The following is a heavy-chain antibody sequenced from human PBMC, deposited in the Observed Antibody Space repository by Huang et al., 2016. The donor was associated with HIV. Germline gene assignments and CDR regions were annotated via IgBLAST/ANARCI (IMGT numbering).Heavy chain of an antibody. V-gene: IGHV3-9*01. CDR1: GFKFDDYA. J-gene: IGHJ4*02. Sequence: EVQLEEFGGRLVQPGRSLRLSCATYGFKFDDYAMHWVRQVPGGGRGWVSGISWNSGDILYADSVRGRFAISRDNAVKALYLQMDSLRREDTALYYCVKDRRMRGSGWTFFDNWGQGTLVDVSS. D-gene: IGHD6-19*01. CDR3: VKDRRMRGSGWTFFDN. CDR2: ISWNSGDI.